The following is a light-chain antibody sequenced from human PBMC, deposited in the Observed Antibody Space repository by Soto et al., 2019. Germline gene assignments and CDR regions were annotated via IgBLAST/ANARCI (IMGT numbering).Light chain of an antibody. V-gene: IGKV3-20*01. CDR2: GVS. CDR3: QQYGSSIFT. J-gene: IGKJ3*01. CDR1: QSVSNNF. Sequence: EIVLTQSTGTLSLSPGERATLSCRASQSVSNNFLAWYQQKPGQAPRLLIYGVSSRATGIPDRFSGSGSGTDFTLTISRLEPEDFAVYYCQQYGSSIFTFGPGTKVDIE.